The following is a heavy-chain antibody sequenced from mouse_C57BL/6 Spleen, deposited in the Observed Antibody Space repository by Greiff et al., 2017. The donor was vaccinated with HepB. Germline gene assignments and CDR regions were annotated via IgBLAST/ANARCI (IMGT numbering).Heavy chain of an antibody. D-gene: IGHD4-1*01. Sequence: EVQVVESEGGLVQPGSSMKLSCTASGFTFSDYYMAWVRQVPEKGLEWVANINYDGSSTYYLDSLKSRFIISRDNAKNILYLQMSSLKSEDTATYYCARETGDWYFDVWGTGTTVTVSS. V-gene: IGHV5-16*01. J-gene: IGHJ1*03. CDR3: ARETGDWYFDV. CDR2: INYDGSST. CDR1: GFTFSDYY.